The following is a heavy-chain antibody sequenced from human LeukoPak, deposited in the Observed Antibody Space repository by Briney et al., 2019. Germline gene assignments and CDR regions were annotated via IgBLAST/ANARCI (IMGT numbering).Heavy chain of an antibody. CDR2: IYYSGST. CDR1: GGSISSYY. V-gene: IGHV4-59*01. Sequence: PSETLSLTCTVSGGSISSYYWSWIRQPPGKRLEWIGYIYYSGSTNYNPSLKSRLTISLDTSKNQFSLKLSSVTAADTAVYYCARVLNPWFGEFAFDYWGQGALVIVSS. J-gene: IGHJ4*02. D-gene: IGHD3-10*01. CDR3: ARVLNPWFGEFAFDY.